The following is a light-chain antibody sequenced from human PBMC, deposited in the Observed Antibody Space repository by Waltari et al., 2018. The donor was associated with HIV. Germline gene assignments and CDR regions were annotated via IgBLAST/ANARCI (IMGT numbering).Light chain of an antibody. Sequence: EIVMTQSPATLSVSPGERATLSCRASQGVSSNLAWYQQKPGQAPRLLIYGASTRATGIPARYSGSGSRTEFTLTISSVQSEDFGVYYCQQYDNWPPVTFGQGTRLEIK. CDR3: QQYDNWPPVT. CDR2: GAS. J-gene: IGKJ5*01. CDR1: QGVSSN. V-gene: IGKV3-15*01.